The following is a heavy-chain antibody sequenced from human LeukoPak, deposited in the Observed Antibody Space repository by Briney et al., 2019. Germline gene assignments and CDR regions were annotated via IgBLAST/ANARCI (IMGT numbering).Heavy chain of an antibody. CDR2: INWNSGSI. Sequence: GGSLRLSCAASGFTFDDYAMHWVRQAPGKGLEWVSGINWNSGSIGYADSVKGRFTISRDNAKNSLYLQMDSLRPEDTAVYYCATELRFLETDYWGQGTLVTVSS. CDR1: GFTFDDYA. V-gene: IGHV3-9*01. CDR3: ATELRFLETDY. D-gene: IGHD3-3*01. J-gene: IGHJ4*02.